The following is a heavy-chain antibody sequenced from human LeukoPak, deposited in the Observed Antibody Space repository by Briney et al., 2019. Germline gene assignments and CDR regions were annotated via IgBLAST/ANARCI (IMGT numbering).Heavy chain of an antibody. D-gene: IGHD6-19*01. CDR2: INPSGGST. Sequence: ASVKVSCKASGYTFTSYGISWVRQAPGQGLEWMGIINPSGGSTSYAQKFQGRVTMTRDMSTSTVYMELSSLRSEDTAVYYCARVPVAGNDNYYYMDVWGKGTTVTVSS. CDR3: ARVPVAGNDNYYYMDV. V-gene: IGHV1-46*01. J-gene: IGHJ6*03. CDR1: GYTFTSYG.